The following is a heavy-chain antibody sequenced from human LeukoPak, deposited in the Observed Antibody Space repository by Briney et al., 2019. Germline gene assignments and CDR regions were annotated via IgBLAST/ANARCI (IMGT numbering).Heavy chain of an antibody. J-gene: IGHJ4*02. V-gene: IGHV4-34*01. Sequence: SETLSLTCAVYGGPFSGYYWSWIRQPPGKGLEWIGEINHSGSTNYNPSLKSRVTISVDTSKNQFSLKLSSVTAADTAVYYCARVPGRAFNYSYGYWVFDYWGQGTLVTVSS. CDR2: INHSGST. D-gene: IGHD5-18*01. CDR3: ARVPGRAFNYSYGYWVFDY. CDR1: GGPFSGYY.